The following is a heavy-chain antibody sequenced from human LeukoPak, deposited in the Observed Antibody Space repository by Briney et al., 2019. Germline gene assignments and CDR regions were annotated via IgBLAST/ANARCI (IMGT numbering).Heavy chain of an antibody. CDR2: IRYDGSNK. V-gene: IGHV3-30*02. CDR3: AKELRGYSYGSSVPLGY. J-gene: IGHJ4*02. D-gene: IGHD5-18*01. CDR1: GFTFSSYG. Sequence: GGSLRLSCAASGFTFSSYGMHWVRQAPGKGLEWVAFIRYDGSNKYYADSVKGRFTISRDNSKNTLYLQMNSMRAEDTAVYYCAKELRGYSYGSSVPLGYWGQGTLVTVSS.